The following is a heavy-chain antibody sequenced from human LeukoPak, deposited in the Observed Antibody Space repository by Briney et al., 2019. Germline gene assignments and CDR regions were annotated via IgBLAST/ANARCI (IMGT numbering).Heavy chain of an antibody. J-gene: IGHJ4*02. CDR3: AKGRGQGFYY. D-gene: IGHD3-10*01. CDR1: GFTFNNYA. V-gene: IGHV3-23*01. CDR2: ISGTGGST. Sequence: GESLRLSCAASGFTFNNYAMTWVRQAPGAGLEWVSGISGTGGSTYYADSVKGRFTISRDNSKNTLYLQMNSLRVEDTAVYYCAKGRGQGFYYWGQGTLVTVSS.